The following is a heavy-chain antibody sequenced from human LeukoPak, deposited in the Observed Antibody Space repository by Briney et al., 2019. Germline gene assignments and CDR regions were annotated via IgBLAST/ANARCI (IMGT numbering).Heavy chain of an antibody. V-gene: IGHV3-23*01. CDR3: AKDLGGSTDY. CDR1: GXTFSNYA. Sequence: PGGSLRLSCAASGXTFSNYAMSWVRQAPGKGLEWVSGISGSGGSTYYADSVKGRFTISRDNSQKTVYLQMNSLRAEDTALYYCAKDLGGSTDYWGQGTLVTVSS. D-gene: IGHD5-12*01. J-gene: IGHJ4*02. CDR2: ISGSGGST.